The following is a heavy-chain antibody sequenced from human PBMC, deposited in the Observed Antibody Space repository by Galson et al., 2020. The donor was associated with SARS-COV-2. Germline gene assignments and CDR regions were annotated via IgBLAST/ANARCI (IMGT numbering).Heavy chain of an antibody. D-gene: IGHD1-26*01. CDR3: ARDYRPAYGVGGGIMDV. Sequence: GGSLRLSCAASGFTFTTYAMHWVRQAPGKGLEWVAFIRYDGSGRYYADSVKGRFTISRDSSKNALFLQMNSLRPEDTAVYYGARDYRPAYGVGGGIMDVWGQGLLVTVSS. CDR2: IRYDGSGR. V-gene: IGHV3-30*02. CDR1: GFTFTTYA. J-gene: IGHJ4*02.